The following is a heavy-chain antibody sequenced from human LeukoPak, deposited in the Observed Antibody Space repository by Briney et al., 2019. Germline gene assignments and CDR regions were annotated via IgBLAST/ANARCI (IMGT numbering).Heavy chain of an antibody. CDR3: ARVAAMVGFDY. CDR1: GFTFSDHY. J-gene: IGHJ4*02. CDR2: TRNKANSYTT. D-gene: IGHD5-18*01. V-gene: IGHV3-72*01. Sequence: PGGSLRLSCAASGFTFSDHYMDWVRHAPGKGLEWVGRTRNKANSYTTEYAACVKGRFTISRDDSKNSLYLQMNSLKTEDPAVYYCARVAAMVGFDYWGQGTLVTVSS.